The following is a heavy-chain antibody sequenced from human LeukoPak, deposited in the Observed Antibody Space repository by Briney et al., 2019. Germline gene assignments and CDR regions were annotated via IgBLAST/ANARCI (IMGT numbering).Heavy chain of an antibody. CDR1: GFTFSSYS. V-gene: IGHV3-21*04. Sequence: PGGSLRLSCAASGFTFSSYSMNWVRQAPGKGLEWVSSISSSSSYIYYADSVKGRFTISRDNAKNTLYLQMNSLRAEDTAVYYCAKDRTPWSDWFDPWSQGTLVTVSS. D-gene: IGHD2-8*02. CDR3: AKDRTPWSDWFDP. J-gene: IGHJ5*02. CDR2: ISSSSSYI.